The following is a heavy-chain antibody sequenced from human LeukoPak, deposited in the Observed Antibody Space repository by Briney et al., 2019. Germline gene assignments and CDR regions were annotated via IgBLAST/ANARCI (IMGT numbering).Heavy chain of an antibody. CDR1: GFTFSSHS. V-gene: IGHV3-30*03. CDR3: AREALDSSGLFDY. CDR2: ISYDGSNK. Sequence: SGGSLRLSCAASGFTFSSHSMNWVRQAPGKGLEWVAVISYDGSNKYYADSVKGRFTISRDNSKNTPYLQMNSLRAEDTAVYYCAREALDSSGLFDYWGQGTLVTVSS. J-gene: IGHJ4*02. D-gene: IGHD3-22*01.